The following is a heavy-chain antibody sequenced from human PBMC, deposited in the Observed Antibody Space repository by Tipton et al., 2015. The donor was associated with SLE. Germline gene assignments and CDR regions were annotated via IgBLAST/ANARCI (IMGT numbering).Heavy chain of an antibody. V-gene: IGHV4-38-2*02. CDR1: GYSISSGFY. Sequence: LRLSCTVSGYSISSGFYWGWIRQPPGKGLEWIGYIYHSGSTYYNPSLKSRVTISVDRSKNQFSLKLSSVTAADTAVYYCARGGDCSGGSCYSDWYFDLWGRGTLVTVSS. J-gene: IGHJ2*01. CDR2: IYHSGST. D-gene: IGHD2-15*01. CDR3: ARGGDCSGGSCYSDWYFDL.